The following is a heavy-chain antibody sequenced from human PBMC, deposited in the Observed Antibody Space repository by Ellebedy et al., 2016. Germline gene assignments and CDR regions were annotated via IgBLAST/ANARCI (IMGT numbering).Heavy chain of an antibody. CDR3: ARGRSIVGATKDSGMDV. D-gene: IGHD1-26*01. CDR1: GYTFTSYG. CDR2: ISAYNGNT. Sequence: ASVKVSCKASGYTFTSYGISWVRQAPGQGLEWMGWISAYNGNTNYAQKLQGRVTMTTDTSTSTAYMELRSLRSEDTAVYYCARGRSIVGATKDSGMDVWGQGTTVTVSS. J-gene: IGHJ6*02. V-gene: IGHV1-18*01.